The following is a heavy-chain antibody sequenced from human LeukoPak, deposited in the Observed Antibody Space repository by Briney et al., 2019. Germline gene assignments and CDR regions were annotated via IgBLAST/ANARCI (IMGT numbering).Heavy chain of an antibody. CDR2: IFSGGTT. V-gene: IGHV4-39*01. CDR3: ARHTAKEWLEHPFDH. CDR1: GGSVSSTAYT. Sequence: SETLSLTCSVSGGSVSSTAYTWGWIRQAPGQRLEWIGSIFSGGTTYHNPSLRSRLAMSVDLSKNQFSLRLTSVAATDTGLYYCARHTAKEWLEHPFDHWGQGNMVIVS. J-gene: IGHJ5*02. D-gene: IGHD6-19*01.